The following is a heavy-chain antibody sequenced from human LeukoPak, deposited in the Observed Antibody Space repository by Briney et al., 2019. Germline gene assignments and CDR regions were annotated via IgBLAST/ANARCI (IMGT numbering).Heavy chain of an antibody. Sequence: GGSLRLSCAASGFSFNSYAMNWVRQVPGKGLEWVSDITGPADVTTYADSVKGRFTISRDNSKNTVFLQMDSLRAEDTAVYYCAKDRVSGDGYNSLNYWGQGTLVTVSS. D-gene: IGHD5-24*01. J-gene: IGHJ4*02. CDR2: ITGPADVT. CDR1: GFSFNSYA. CDR3: AKDRVSGDGYNSLNY. V-gene: IGHV3-23*01.